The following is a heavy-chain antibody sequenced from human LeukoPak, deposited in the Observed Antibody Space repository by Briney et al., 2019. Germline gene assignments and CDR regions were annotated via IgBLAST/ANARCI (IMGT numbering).Heavy chain of an antibody. Sequence: SVKVSCKASGGTLSSYAISWVRQAPGQGLEWMGRIIPILGIANYAQKFQGRVTITADKSTSTAYMELSSLRSEDTAVYYCATGYYYDSSGYNWGQGTLVTVSS. CDR3: ATGYYYDSSGYN. CDR1: GGTLSSYA. CDR2: IIPILGIA. V-gene: IGHV1-69*04. J-gene: IGHJ4*02. D-gene: IGHD3-22*01.